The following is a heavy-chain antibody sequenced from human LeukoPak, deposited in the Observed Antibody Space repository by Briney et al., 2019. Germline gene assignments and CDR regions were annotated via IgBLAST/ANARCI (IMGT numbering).Heavy chain of an antibody. J-gene: IGHJ4*02. V-gene: IGHV4-39*01. D-gene: IGHD3-22*01. CDR2: IYYSGST. CDR1: GGSISSSSYY. CDR3: ARHGDYDSSGYSSY. Sequence: SETLSLTCTVSGGSISSSSYYWGWIRQPPGKGLEWIGSIYYSGSTYYNPSPKSRVTISVDTSKNQFSLKLSSVTAADTAVYYCARHGDYDSSGYSSYWGQGTLVTVSS.